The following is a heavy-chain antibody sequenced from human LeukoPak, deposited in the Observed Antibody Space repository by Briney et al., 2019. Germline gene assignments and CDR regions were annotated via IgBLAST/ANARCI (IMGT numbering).Heavy chain of an antibody. CDR3: ASGYSGYAEIY. V-gene: IGHV4-30-2*01. D-gene: IGHD5-12*01. CDR2: IYHSGST. J-gene: IGHJ4*02. Sequence: PSETLSLTCAVSGGSISSGGYSWSWIRQPPGKGLEWIGYIYHSGSTYYNPSLKSRVTISVDRSKNQFSLKLNSATAADTAVYYCASGYSGYAEIYWGQGTLVTVSS. CDR1: GGSISSGGYS.